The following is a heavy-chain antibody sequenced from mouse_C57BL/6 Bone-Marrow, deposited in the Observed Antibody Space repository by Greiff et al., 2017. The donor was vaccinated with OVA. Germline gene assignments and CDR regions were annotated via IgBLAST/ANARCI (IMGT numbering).Heavy chain of an antibody. V-gene: IGHV1-72*01. CDR1: GYTFTSYW. CDR2: IDPESGGT. CDR3: ARADEEGYDY. D-gene: IGHD2-2*01. Sequence: QVQLQQPGAELVKPGASVKLSCKASGYTFTSYWMHWVKQRPGQGLEWIGVIDPESGGTKYNEKFKGKATLTVDKSSRTAYMQLSSLTSEDSAVDYCARADEEGYDYWGQGTTVTVSS. J-gene: IGHJ2*01.